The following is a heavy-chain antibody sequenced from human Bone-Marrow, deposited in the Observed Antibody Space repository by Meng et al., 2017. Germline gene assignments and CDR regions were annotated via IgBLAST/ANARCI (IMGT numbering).Heavy chain of an antibody. D-gene: IGHD3-22*01. CDR1: GFGFNTYG. V-gene: IGHV3-33*01. Sequence: QVQLVESGGGVVQPGRSLRLSCAASGFGFNTYGMHWVRQAPGKGLEWVAVIWYDGSNKYYADSVKGRFTSSRDNSKNTLYLQMDSLRAEDTATYYCARGNYENSGFLDYWGQGTLVTVSS. CDR3: ARGNYENSGFLDY. J-gene: IGHJ4*02. CDR2: IWYDGSNK.